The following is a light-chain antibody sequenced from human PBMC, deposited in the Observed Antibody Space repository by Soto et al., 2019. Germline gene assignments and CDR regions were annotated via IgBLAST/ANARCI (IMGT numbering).Light chain of an antibody. V-gene: IGKV1-39*01. Sequence: DIQMTQSPSSLSASVGDRVTIVCRASQSISYSLNWYQQKPGKAPNLLVCSASSLQSGVPSKFSGSGSGTDFTLTISSLQPEDFAIYYCQQSYSAPLTFGGGTKVEIK. CDR1: QSISYS. CDR2: SAS. J-gene: IGKJ4*01. CDR3: QQSYSAPLT.